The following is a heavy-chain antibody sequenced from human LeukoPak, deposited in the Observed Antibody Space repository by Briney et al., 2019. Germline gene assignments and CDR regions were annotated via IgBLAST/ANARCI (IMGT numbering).Heavy chain of an antibody. CDR1: GGYISSYH. J-gene: IGHJ4*02. V-gene: IGHV4-59*01. CDR3: ARERGAYSSSWYGEYYFDY. Sequence: SETLSLTYTGSGGYISSYHWRWIRQPPGKGLEWIGYIYYSGSTNYNPSLKSRVTISVDTSKNQFSLKLSSVTAADTAVYYSARERGAYSSSWYGEYYFDYWGQGTLVTVSS. D-gene: IGHD6-13*01. CDR2: IYYSGST.